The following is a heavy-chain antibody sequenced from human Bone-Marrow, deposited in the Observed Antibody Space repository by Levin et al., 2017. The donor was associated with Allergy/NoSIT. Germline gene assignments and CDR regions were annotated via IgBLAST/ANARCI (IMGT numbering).Heavy chain of an antibody. Sequence: GESLKISCVVSGFTFSNYWMSWVRQAPGKGLEWVANIKPDESEKHYVDSVKGRFTISRDNAKKSLFLHMNSLRTEDTAVYYCARITTMIVVAPFDYWGQGTLVTVSS. J-gene: IGHJ4*02. CDR2: IKPDESEK. D-gene: IGHD3-22*01. V-gene: IGHV3-7*04. CDR3: ARITTMIVVAPFDY. CDR1: GFTFSNYW.